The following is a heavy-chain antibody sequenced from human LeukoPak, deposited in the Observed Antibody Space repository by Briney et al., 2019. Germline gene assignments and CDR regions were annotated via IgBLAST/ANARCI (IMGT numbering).Heavy chain of an antibody. CDR3: AMYSGWYDYFDY. CDR1: GYTFTDYY. Sequence: GASVKVSCRASGYTFTDYYMHWVRQAPGKGLEWRGGFDPEDGETIYAQKFQGRVTMTEDTSTDTAYMELSSLRSEDTDVYYCAMYSGWYDYFDYWGQGTLVTVSS. CDR2: FDPEDGET. V-gene: IGHV1-24*01. D-gene: IGHD6-19*01. J-gene: IGHJ4*02.